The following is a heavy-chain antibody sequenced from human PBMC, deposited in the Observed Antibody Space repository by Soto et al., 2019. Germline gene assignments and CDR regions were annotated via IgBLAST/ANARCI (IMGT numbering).Heavy chain of an antibody. CDR3: ARFCSSTSCYRQFDY. J-gene: IGHJ4*02. CDR1: GFTFSSYA. D-gene: IGHD2-2*02. V-gene: IGHV3-23*01. CDR2: ISGSGGST. Sequence: AGGSLRLSCAAPGFTFSSYAMSWVRQAPGKGLEWVSAISGSGGSTYYADSVKGRFTISRDNSKNSLYLQMNSLRAEDTAVYYCARFCSSTSCYRQFDYWGQGTLVTVSS.